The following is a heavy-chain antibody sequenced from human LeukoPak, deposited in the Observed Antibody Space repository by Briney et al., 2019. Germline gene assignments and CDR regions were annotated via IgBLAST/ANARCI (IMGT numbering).Heavy chain of an antibody. CDR3: ARDTFWSGSYYFDY. Sequence: PSETLSLTCTVSGGSTTSYYWSWIRQPAGKGLEWIGHIYPSGNTNYNPSLKSRVTMSVDKSRTQLSLNLTSVTAADTAVYYCARDTFWSGSYYFDYWGQGTLVTVSS. D-gene: IGHD3-3*01. CDR1: GGSTTSYY. V-gene: IGHV4-4*07. J-gene: IGHJ4*02. CDR2: IYPSGNT.